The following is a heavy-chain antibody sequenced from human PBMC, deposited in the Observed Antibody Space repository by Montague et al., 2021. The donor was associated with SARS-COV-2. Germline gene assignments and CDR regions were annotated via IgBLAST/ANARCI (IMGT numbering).Heavy chain of an antibody. Sequence: SETLSLTCTVSGGSVSTYYWCWPRQPPGKGLEWIGFLYFSGSATTYNPSLKSRVTISTDTSKNQFSLNLSSVTAADTAVYFCARDQGLRRWFDTWGQGTLVAVSS. CDR3: ARDQGLRRWFDT. V-gene: IGHV4-59*02. CDR2: LYFSGSAT. CDR1: GGSVSTYY. J-gene: IGHJ5*02.